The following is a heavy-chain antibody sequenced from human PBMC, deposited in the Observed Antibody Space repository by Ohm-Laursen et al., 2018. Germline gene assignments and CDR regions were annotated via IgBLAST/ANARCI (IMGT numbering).Heavy chain of an antibody. CDR1: GGSFSGYY. Sequence: GTLSLTCTVYGGSFSGYYWSWIRQPAGKGLEWIGEINHSGSSNYNPSLKSRVTISVDTSKNQFSLKLSSVTAADTAVYYCARVAADSSVYYFDYWGQGTLVTVSS. J-gene: IGHJ4*02. D-gene: IGHD3-22*01. CDR3: ARVAADSSVYYFDY. V-gene: IGHV4-34*01. CDR2: INHSGSS.